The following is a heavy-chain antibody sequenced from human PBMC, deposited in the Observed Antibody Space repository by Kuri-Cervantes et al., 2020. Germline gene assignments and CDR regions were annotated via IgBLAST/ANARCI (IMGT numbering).Heavy chain of an antibody. V-gene: IGHV4-39*02. J-gene: IGHJ5*02. CDR2: IYHSGST. D-gene: IGHD3-22*01. CDR1: GGSISSSSYY. CDR3: ARDGVDYYDSSGCWWFDP. Sequence: SETLSLTCTVSGGSISSSSYYWGWIRQPPGKGLEWIGYIYHSGSTYYNPSLKSRVTISVDTSKNQFSLKLSSVTAADMAVYYCARDGVDYYDSSGCWWFDPWGQGTLVTV.